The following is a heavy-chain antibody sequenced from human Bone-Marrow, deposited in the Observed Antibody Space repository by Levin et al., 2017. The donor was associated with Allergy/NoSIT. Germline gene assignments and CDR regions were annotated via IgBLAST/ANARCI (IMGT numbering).Heavy chain of an antibody. J-gene: IGHJ4*02. CDR3: ARTSNIGAAGIDY. V-gene: IGHV3-33*01. D-gene: IGHD6-13*01. CDR2: IWYDGSNK. CDR1: FFPFPLSF. Sequence: GGSLLLSFSSSFFPFPLSFLPFFLPSPFPFLSFVAVIWYDGSNKYYADSVKGRFTISRDNSKNTLYLQMNSLRAEDTAVYYCARTSNIGAAGIDYWGQGTLVTVSS.